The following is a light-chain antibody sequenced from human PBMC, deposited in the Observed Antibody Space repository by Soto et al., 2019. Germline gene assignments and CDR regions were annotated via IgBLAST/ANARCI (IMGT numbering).Light chain of an antibody. Sequence: QAVVTQPPSVSGSPGQSVTISCTGTSSDVGSYNRVSWYQQPPGTAPKLMIYEVRNRPSGVPDRFSGSKSGNTASLTISGLQAEDEADYYCSSYTSSSTFVVFGGGTKLTVL. CDR2: EVR. CDR3: SSYTSSSTFVV. J-gene: IGLJ2*01. V-gene: IGLV2-18*02. CDR1: SSDVGSYNR.